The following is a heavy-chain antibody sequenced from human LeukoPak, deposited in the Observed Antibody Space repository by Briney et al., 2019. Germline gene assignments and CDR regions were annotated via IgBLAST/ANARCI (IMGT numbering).Heavy chain of an antibody. CDR1: GYSFTSNY. Sequence: ASVKVACKASGYSFTSNYMHRVRQSPGQGLEWMGMIYPRDGSTSYAQKFQGRVTVTRDTSTSTVHMELSGLRSEDTAVYYCAIDQEAFDYWGQGTLVTVSS. CDR2: IYPRDGST. V-gene: IGHV1-46*01. J-gene: IGHJ4*02. CDR3: AIDQEAFDY.